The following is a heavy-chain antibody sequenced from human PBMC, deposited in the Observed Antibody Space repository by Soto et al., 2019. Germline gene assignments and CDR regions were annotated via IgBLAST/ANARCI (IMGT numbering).Heavy chain of an antibody. J-gene: IGHJ6*03. CDR3: ARDRTGGFPYYYYYYMDV. CDR2: IYSGGST. V-gene: IGHV3-53*04. D-gene: IGHD2-8*02. Sequence: YVSRIIKAPGKGLEWVSVIYSGGSTYYADSVKGRFTISRHNSKNTLYLQMNSLRAEDTAVYYCARDRTGGFPYYYYYYMDVWGKGTTVTVSS. CDR1: Y.